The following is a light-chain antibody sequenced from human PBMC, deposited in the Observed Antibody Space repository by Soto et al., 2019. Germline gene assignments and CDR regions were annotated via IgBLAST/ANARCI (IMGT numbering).Light chain of an antibody. CDR2: EVT. CDR3: CSYAVSNTYL. V-gene: IGLV2-23*02. J-gene: IGLJ1*01. Sequence: QPASVSASPGQSITISCTGTDSDVGSHNLVSWYQLHPGKAPKLMIYEVTKRPSGVTNRFSGSKSGNTASLTIAGLQAEDEADYYCCSYAVSNTYLFGNGTKVTVL. CDR1: DSDVGSHNL.